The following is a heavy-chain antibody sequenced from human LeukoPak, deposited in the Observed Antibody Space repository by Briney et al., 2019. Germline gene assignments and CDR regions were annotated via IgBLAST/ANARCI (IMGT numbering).Heavy chain of an antibody. Sequence: SETLSLTRTVSGRSISSYYWSWIRQPPGKGLESIGYIYYSGSTNYNPSLKSRVTISVDTSKNQFSLKLSSVTAADTAVYYCARDLRSIHDAFDIWGQGTMVTVSS. CDR1: GRSISSYY. J-gene: IGHJ3*02. D-gene: IGHD2/OR15-2a*01. V-gene: IGHV4-59*01. CDR3: ARDLRSIHDAFDI. CDR2: IYYSGST.